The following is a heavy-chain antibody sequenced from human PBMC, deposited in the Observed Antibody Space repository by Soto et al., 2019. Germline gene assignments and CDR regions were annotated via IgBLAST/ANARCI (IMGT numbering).Heavy chain of an antibody. J-gene: IGHJ4*02. CDR2: INPTSGGT. D-gene: IGHD4-17*01. CDR1: GYTFAAYY. CDR3: ARAPDYGDYWGYFFDS. V-gene: IGHV1-2*02. Sequence: QVQLVQSGAEVKKPGASVKVSCKTSGYTFAAYYIHWIRQAPGQGLEWMGWINPTSGGTVYAQNFQERVTMTRDTSISTAYMELRRLTSDDTAVYYCARAPDYGDYWGYFFDSWGQGPPVTVSS.